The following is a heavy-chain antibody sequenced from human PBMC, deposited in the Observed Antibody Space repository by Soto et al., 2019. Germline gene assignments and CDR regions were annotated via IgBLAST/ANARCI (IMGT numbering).Heavy chain of an antibody. D-gene: IGHD2-15*01. J-gene: IGHJ4*02. CDR2: ISYDGSNK. CDR3: ASLQGYCSGGSCYKPRIYY. CDR1: GFTFSSYA. Sequence: QVQLVESGGGVVQPGRSLRLSCAASGFTFSSYAMHWVRQAPGKGLEWVAVISYDGSNKYYADSVKGRFTISRDNSKNTLYLQMNSSRAEDTAVYYCASLQGYCSGGSCYKPRIYYWGQGTLVTVSS. V-gene: IGHV3-30-3*01.